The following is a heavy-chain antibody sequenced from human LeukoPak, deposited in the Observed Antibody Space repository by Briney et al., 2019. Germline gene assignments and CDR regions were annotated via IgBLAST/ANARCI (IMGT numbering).Heavy chain of an antibody. CDR1: RFTFSSYT. J-gene: IGHJ4*02. CDR3: AKSADGEPHLFDY. Sequence: GGSLRLSCTASRFTFSSYTMTWVRQAPGKGLKWVSTITTGDGNTYYADSVKGRFTVSRDNSKNTLYLQMNSLRAEDTAVYYCAKSADGEPHLFDYWGQGTLVTVSS. CDR2: ITTGDGNT. D-gene: IGHD4-17*01. V-gene: IGHV3-23*01.